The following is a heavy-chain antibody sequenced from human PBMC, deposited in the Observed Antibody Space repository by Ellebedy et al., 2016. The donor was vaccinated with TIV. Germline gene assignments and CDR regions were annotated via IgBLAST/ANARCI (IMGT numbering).Heavy chain of an antibody. CDR3: ARGGVKWTYDY. Sequence: ADSVKGRFTISRDNSKNTLYLQMNSLRAEDTAVYYCARGGVKWTYDYWGQGTLVTVSS. V-gene: IGHV3-23*01. J-gene: IGHJ4*02. D-gene: IGHD1-26*01.